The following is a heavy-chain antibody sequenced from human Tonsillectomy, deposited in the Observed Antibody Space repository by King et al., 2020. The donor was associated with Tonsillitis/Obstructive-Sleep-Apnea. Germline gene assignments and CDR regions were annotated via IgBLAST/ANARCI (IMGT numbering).Heavy chain of an antibody. Sequence: QLQESGPGLVKPLETLSLSCTVSGGSISSSRYYWGWIRQPPGKGLEWIGTIYYNGDIYYNPSLKSRVTVSIDTSENQFSLKLTSVTAADTAVYYCARHAPDMDNYYYYMDVWGKGTTVTVSS. V-gene: IGHV4-39*01. D-gene: IGHD3-9*01. CDR1: GGSISSSRYY. CDR3: ARHAPDMDNYYYYMDV. CDR2: IYYNGDI. J-gene: IGHJ6*03.